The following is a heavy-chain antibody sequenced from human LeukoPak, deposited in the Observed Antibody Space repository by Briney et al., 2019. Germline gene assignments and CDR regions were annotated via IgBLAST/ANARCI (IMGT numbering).Heavy chain of an antibody. Sequence: GGSLRLSCAASGFTFKTYSMNWVRQAPGKGLEWVSYISLNSGAMYYADSVKGRFTISRDNVKNSLYLQMNSLRDEDTAMYYCVRGHDLAVRSIDYWGQGTLVTVSS. J-gene: IGHJ4*02. D-gene: IGHD1-1*01. CDR1: GFTFKTYS. CDR3: VRGHDLAVRSIDY. V-gene: IGHV3-48*02. CDR2: ISLNSGAM.